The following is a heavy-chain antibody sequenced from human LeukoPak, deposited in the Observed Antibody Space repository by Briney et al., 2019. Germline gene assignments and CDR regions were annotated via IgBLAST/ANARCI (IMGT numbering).Heavy chain of an antibody. CDR2: ISAYNGNT. Sequence: ASVKVSCKASGYTFASYGISWVRQAPGQGLEWMGWISAYNGNTNYAQKLQGRVTMTTDTSTSTAYMELRSLRSDDTAVYYCAREGLMVRGVDDYYYYGMDVWGQGTTVTASS. CDR1: GYTFASYG. J-gene: IGHJ6*02. CDR3: AREGLMVRGVDDYYYYGMDV. D-gene: IGHD3-10*01. V-gene: IGHV1-18*01.